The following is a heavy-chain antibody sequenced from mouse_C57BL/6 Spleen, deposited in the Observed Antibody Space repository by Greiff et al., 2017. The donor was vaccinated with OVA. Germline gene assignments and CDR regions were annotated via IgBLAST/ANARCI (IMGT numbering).Heavy chain of an antibody. CDR3: TAQGQKDY. V-gene: IGHV14-1*01. D-gene: IGHD3-3*01. J-gene: IGHJ2*01. Sequence: EVQLQQSGAELVRPGASVKLSCTASGFTITDYYMHWVKQRPEQGLEWIGSIDPEDGDTDYAPSFQGRAIMTADTTYNTAYLQLSSLTSEDAAVYYCTAQGQKDYWGQGTTLTVSS. CDR2: IDPEDGDT. CDR1: GFTITDYY.